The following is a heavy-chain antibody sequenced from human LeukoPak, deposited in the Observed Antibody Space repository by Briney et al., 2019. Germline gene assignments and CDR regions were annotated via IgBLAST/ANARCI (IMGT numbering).Heavy chain of an antibody. D-gene: IGHD3-10*02. CDR1: GYTFTSYY. V-gene: IGHV1-46*01. CDR2: INPSGGST. Sequence: ASVTVSCKASGYTFTSYYMHWVRQAPGQGLEWMGIINPSGGSTSYAQKFQGRVTMTRDTSTSTVYMELSSLRSEDTAVYYCARDLGLFPLDYWGQGTLVTVSS. J-gene: IGHJ4*02. CDR3: ARDLGLFPLDY.